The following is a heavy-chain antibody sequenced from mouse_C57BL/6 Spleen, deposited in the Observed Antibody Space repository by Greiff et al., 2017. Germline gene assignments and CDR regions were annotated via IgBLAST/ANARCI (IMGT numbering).Heavy chain of an antibody. CDR3: ARWDYAMDY. CDR1: GYTFTSYW. Sequence: QVQLQQPGAELVRPGSSVQLSCKASGYTFTSYWMAWVKQRPGPGLEWIGNIYPSDSETHYNQKFKDKAHLTVDKSSSTAYMQLSSLTSEDAAVYYCARWDYAMDYWGQGTSVTVSS. CDR2: IYPSDSET. D-gene: IGHD4-1*01. V-gene: IGHV1-61*01. J-gene: IGHJ4*01.